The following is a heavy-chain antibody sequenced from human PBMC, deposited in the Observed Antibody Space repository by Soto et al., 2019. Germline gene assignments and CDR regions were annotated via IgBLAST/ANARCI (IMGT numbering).Heavy chain of an antibody. Sequence: SETLSLTCTVSGGSISSGGYYWSWIRQHPGKGLEWIGYIYYSGSTYYNPSLKSRVTISVDTSKNQFSLKLSSVTAADTAVYYCARVRRDIVVVPAATTGGSYFDYWGQGTLVTVSS. V-gene: IGHV4-31*03. CDR1: GGSISSGGYY. CDR2: IYYSGST. D-gene: IGHD2-2*01. CDR3: ARVRRDIVVVPAATTGGSYFDY. J-gene: IGHJ4*02.